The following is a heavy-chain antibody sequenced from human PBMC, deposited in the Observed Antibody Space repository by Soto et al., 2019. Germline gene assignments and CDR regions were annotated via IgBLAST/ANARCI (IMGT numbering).Heavy chain of an antibody. CDR1: GYTFTSYG. V-gene: IGHV1-18*01. Sequence: ASVKVSCKASGYTFTSYGISWVRQAPGQGLEWMGWISAYNGNTNYAQKLQGRVTMTTDTSTSTAYMELRSLRSDDTAVYYCARDLSYYDFWRGGREGNYYGMDVWGQGTTVTVSS. D-gene: IGHD3-3*01. J-gene: IGHJ6*02. CDR2: ISAYNGNT. CDR3: ARDLSYYDFWRGGREGNYYGMDV.